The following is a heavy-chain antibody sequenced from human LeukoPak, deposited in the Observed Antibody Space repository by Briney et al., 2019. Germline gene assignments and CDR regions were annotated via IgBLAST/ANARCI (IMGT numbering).Heavy chain of an antibody. Sequence: PGGSLILSCAASGLTVSNNYMSWVRQAPGKGLEWVSIIYSGGYTYYADSVKDRFTISRDNSKNTVYLQMNSLRAEDTAVYYCARGSGSGWFRLDDWGQGTLVTVSS. V-gene: IGHV3-66*01. J-gene: IGHJ4*02. CDR1: GLTVSNNY. CDR2: IYSGGYT. CDR3: ARGSGSGWFRLDD. D-gene: IGHD6-19*01.